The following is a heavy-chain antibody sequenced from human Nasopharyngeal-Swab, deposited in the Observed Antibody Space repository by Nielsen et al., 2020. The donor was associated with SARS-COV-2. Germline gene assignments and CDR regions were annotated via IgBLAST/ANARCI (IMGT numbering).Heavy chain of an antibody. CDR1: GFTFSSYA. CDR3: GASSRAFDI. D-gene: IGHD6-13*01. V-gene: IGHV3-30-3*01. CDR2: ISYDGSNK. Sequence: GGSLRLSCAASGFTFSSYAMRWVRQAPGKGLEWVAVISYDGSNKYYADSVKGRFTISRDNSKNTLYLQMNSLRAEDTAVYYCGASSRAFDIWGQGTMVTVSS. J-gene: IGHJ3*02.